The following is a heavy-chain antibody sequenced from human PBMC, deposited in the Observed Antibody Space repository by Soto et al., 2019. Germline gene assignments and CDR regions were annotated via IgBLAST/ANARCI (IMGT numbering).Heavy chain of an antibody. V-gene: IGHV2-5*02. CDR2: IYWDDDK. CDR3: ARKNYVDYPTDY. CDR1: GFSLSTRGVG. J-gene: IGHJ4*02. Sequence: QITLKESGPTLVKPTQTLTLTCTFSGFSLSTRGVGVGWIRQPPGKALEWLAVIYWDDDKRYSPSLQSRLTITKDTSKNQVVLTMTNMDPVDTATYYCARKNYVDYPTDYWGQGTLVTVSS. D-gene: IGHD4-17*01.